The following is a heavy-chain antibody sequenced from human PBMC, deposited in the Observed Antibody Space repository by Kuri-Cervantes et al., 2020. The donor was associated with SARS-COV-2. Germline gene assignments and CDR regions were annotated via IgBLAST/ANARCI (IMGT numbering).Heavy chain of an antibody. V-gene: IGHV3-23*01. CDR1: GFTFSSYA. CDR2: ISGSGGST. D-gene: IGHD3-22*01. CDR3: AKEGPTGYYDSSGYYYDYYYGMDV. J-gene: IGHJ6*02. Sequence: GESLKISCAASGFTFSSYAMSWVRQAPGKGLEWVSAISGSGGSTYYADSVKGRFTISRDNSKNTLYLQMNSLRAEDTAVYYRAKEGPTGYYDSSGYYYDYYYGMDVWGQGTTVTVSS.